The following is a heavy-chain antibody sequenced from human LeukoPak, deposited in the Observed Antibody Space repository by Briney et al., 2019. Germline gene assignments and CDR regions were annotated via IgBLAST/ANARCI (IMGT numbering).Heavy chain of an antibody. V-gene: IGHV3-30*02. J-gene: IGHJ6*03. CDR2: IRYDGSNK. Sequence: PGGSLRLSCAASGFTFSSYGMHWVRQAPGKGLEWVAFIRYDGSNKYYADSVKGRFTLSRDNSRNKLYVKMNILRAEEPAVYYCPKSAYYYDSSGYYYYYYYMDVWGKGPTVSVSS. CDR3: PKSAYYYDSSGYYYYYYYMDV. CDR1: GFTFSSYG. D-gene: IGHD3-22*01.